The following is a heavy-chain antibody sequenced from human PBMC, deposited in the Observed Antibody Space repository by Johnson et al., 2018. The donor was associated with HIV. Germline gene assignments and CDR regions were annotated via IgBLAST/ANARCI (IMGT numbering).Heavy chain of an antibody. Sequence: VQLVESGGGVVRPGGSLGLSCAASGFTFDDYDMTWVRKAPGKGLEWVSGSNWTGGRPGYADSVKGRFTSSRDNSKKTLYLQMNSLRVEDTAVYYVRVVGDAFDIWGQGTMVTVSS. V-gene: IGHV3-20*04. CDR1: GFTFDDYD. CDR3: RVVGDAFDI. D-gene: IGHD2-15*01. J-gene: IGHJ3*02. CDR2: SNWTGGRP.